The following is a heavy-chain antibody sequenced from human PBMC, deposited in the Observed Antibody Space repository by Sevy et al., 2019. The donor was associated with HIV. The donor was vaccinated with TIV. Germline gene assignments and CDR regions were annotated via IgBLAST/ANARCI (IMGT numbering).Heavy chain of an antibody. V-gene: IGHV3-33*06. CDR3: AKDFFEGDVISNFDS. Sequence: GGSLRLSCAASGFTFRRYGMHWVRRAPGKGLEWVAGIWFDGTQKYYLGSVKGRFSISRDNSKTMVYLQMNSLRAEDTAVYYCAKDFFEGDVISNFDSWGQGTLVTVSS. CDR2: IWFDGTQK. J-gene: IGHJ4*02. D-gene: IGHD3-3*01. CDR1: GFTFRRYG.